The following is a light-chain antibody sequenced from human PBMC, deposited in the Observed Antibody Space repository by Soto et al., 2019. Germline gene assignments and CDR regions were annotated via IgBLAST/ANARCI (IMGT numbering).Light chain of an antibody. CDR2: DVT. V-gene: IGLV2-8*01. CDR3: SSYTDGKHLV. J-gene: IGLJ1*01. CDR1: SSDIGGYNS. Sequence: QSALTQSPSASGSPGQSVTISCTGTSSDIGGYNSVSWYQQHPGKAPKVMIYDVTKRPSGVPDRFSGSKSGNTASLTVSALQAEDEADYYCSSYTDGKHLVFGTGTKLTVL.